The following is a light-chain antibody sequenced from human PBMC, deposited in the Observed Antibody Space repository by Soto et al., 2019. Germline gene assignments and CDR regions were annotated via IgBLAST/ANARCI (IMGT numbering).Light chain of an antibody. CDR2: LGS. CDR3: MQALQTPIT. CDR1: QSLLHSNGYNY. Sequence: DLVMTQSPLSLPVTPGEPASISCRSSQSLLHSNGYNYLDWYLQKPGQSPQLLIYLGSNRASGDPDRFSGSGSGTDFTLKISRVEAEDVGVYYCMQALQTPITFGQGTRLEIK. J-gene: IGKJ5*01. V-gene: IGKV2-28*01.